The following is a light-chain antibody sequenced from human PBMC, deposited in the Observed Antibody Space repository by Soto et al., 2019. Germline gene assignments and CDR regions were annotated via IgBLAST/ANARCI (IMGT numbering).Light chain of an antibody. Sequence: EIVMTQYPATLSVSPGERATLSCRASQSVSSNLAWYPQKPGQAPRLLIYGASTRATGIPARFSGSGSGTEFTLTISSLQSEDFAGYYCQQYNNWPLALTFGGGTKVEIK. CDR2: GAS. CDR1: QSVSSN. CDR3: QQYNNWPLALT. V-gene: IGKV3-15*01. J-gene: IGKJ4*01.